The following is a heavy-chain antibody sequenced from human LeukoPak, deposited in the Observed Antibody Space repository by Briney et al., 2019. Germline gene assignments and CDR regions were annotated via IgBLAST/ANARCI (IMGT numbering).Heavy chain of an antibody. Sequence: PGGSLRLSCAASGFTFTAYLIHWVRQAPGKGLEWVAVMSSDGNAMFYADSVKGRFTISRDNSKNTLYLQMNSLRAEDTAVYYCVRESEYYFDHSASFDYWGQGTLVIVSS. J-gene: IGHJ4*02. CDR3: VRESEYYFDHSASFDY. D-gene: IGHD3-22*01. CDR1: GFTFTAYL. V-gene: IGHV3-30-3*01. CDR2: MSSDGNAM.